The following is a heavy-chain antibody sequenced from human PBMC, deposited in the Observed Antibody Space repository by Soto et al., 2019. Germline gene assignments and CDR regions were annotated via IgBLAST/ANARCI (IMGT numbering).Heavy chain of an antibody. V-gene: IGHV1-69*02. CDR1: GGTFDSYS. CDR2: VAPIFDFS. J-gene: IGHJ3*01. D-gene: IGHD6-13*01. Sequence: QVQLVPSGAEVKKPGSSLRVSCRASGGTFDSYSISWVRQAPGQGLEWLGKVAPIFDFSRYAPKFQGRVTITADKSTSIAYMDLSGLTSEDTAVYYCATGAVGGRQQLVRDAFDFWGQGTKVTVAS. CDR3: ATGAVGGRQQLVRDAFDF.